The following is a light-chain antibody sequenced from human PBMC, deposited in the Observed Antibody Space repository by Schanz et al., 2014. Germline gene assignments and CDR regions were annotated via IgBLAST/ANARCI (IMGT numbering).Light chain of an antibody. CDR1: QSIAVF. J-gene: IGKJ1*01. CDR2: ATS. V-gene: IGKV1-39*01. CDR3: QQTYSTPWA. Sequence: DIQMTQSPPSLSASVGDRVTITCRASQSIAVFLNWYHQKPGKVPTLLISATSSLQRGVPSRFSGSGSGTDFTLTISSLQPEDFATYYCQQTYSTPWAFGQGTKVEIK.